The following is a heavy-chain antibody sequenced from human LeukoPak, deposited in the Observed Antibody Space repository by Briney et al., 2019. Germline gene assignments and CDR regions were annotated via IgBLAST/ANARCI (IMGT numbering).Heavy chain of an antibody. CDR3: ARVTHTELSTWFDP. J-gene: IGHJ5*02. CDR1: GGTFNNYA. V-gene: IGHV1-69*13. CDR2: IIPIFGSS. Sequence: SVKVSCKASGGTFNNYAINWVRQAPGQGLEWMGGIIPIFGSSNYAQKFQGRVTITADESTTTAYMELSSLRSEDTAVYYCARVTHTELSTWFDPWGQGTLVTVSS. D-gene: IGHD5-18*01.